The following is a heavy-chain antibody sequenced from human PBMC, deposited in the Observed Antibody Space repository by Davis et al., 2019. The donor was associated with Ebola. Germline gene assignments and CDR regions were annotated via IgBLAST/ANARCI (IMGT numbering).Heavy chain of an antibody. CDR1: GGSFSGYY. J-gene: IGHJ5*02. V-gene: IGHV4-34*01. CDR2: INHSGST. CDR3: ARSFRVTMVRGRFDP. D-gene: IGHD3-10*01. Sequence: MPSETLPLTCAVYGGSFSGYYWSWIRQPPGKGLEWIGEINHSGSTNYNPSLKSRVTISVDTSKNQFSLKLSSVTAADTAVYYCARSFRVTMVRGRFDPWGQGTLVTVSS.